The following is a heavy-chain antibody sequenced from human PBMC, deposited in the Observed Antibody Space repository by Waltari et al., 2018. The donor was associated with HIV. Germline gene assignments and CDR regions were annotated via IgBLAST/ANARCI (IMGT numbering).Heavy chain of an antibody. Sequence: QVQLVQSGAEVKKPGASVKVSCKASGYTFTTYGISWVRQAPGQGLEWMGWISAYNGNTNYAQKLQGRVTMTTDTSTSTAYIELRSLRSDDTAVYYCARGNTYYYDSSGYPRGWFDPWGQGTLVTVSS. CDR3: ARGNTYYYDSSGYPRGWFDP. D-gene: IGHD3-22*01. CDR1: GYTFTTYG. V-gene: IGHV1-18*01. CDR2: ISAYNGNT. J-gene: IGHJ5*02.